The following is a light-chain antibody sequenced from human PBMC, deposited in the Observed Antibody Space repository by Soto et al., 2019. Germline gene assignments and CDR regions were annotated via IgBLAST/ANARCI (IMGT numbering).Light chain of an antibody. J-gene: IGLJ1*01. CDR2: DVT. CDR3: SSYTTRNTEV. V-gene: IGLV2-14*03. CDR1: SSDVGAFNY. Sequence: QSVLTQPASVSGSPGQSISLSCLGTSSDVGAFNYVSWYQHHPGKAPQLIIYDVTSRPSGVSNRFSASKSGNTASLTISGLQAEDEADYYCSSYTTRNTEVFGSGTKVTVL.